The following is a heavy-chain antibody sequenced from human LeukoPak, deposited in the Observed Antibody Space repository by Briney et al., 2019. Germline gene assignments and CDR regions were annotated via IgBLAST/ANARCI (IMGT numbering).Heavy chain of an antibody. Sequence: GSLRLSCAASGFIFSNYAMSWVRQAPGKGLEWVAGISGSGGSTYYADSVKGRFTISRDNSKNTLSLQMNSLRAEDTAVYFCARAASSSSDYWGQGTLVTVSS. CDR2: ISGSGGST. J-gene: IGHJ4*02. D-gene: IGHD6-6*01. CDR1: GFIFSNYA. V-gene: IGHV3-23*01. CDR3: ARAASSSSDY.